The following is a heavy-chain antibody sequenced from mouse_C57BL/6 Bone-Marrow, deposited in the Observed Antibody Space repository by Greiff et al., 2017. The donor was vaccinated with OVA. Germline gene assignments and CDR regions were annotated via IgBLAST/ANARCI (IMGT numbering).Heavy chain of an antibody. V-gene: IGHV5-4*01. CDR2: ISDGGSYT. D-gene: IGHD2-2*01. CDR3: ARDGLGVYFDY. CDR1: GFTFSSYA. J-gene: IGHJ2*01. Sequence: EVQVVESGGGLVKPGGSLKLSCAASGFTFSSYAMSWVRQTPEKRLEWVATISDGGSYTYYPDNVKGRFTISRDNDKKNLYLQMSHLKSEETAMYYCARDGLGVYFDYWGQGTTLTVSS.